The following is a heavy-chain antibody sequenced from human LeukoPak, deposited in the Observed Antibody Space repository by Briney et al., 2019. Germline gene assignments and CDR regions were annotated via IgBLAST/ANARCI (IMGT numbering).Heavy chain of an antibody. V-gene: IGHV4-4*07. CDR1: GGSISNYY. J-gene: IGHJ3*02. CDR3: ARDWMAAGAFDI. CDR2: IFTSGST. Sequence: SETLSLTCTVSGGSISNYYWSLVRQPAGKGLEWIGRIFTSGSTNLSPSLKSRVTMSVDMSKSQFSLRLSSVTAADTAVYYCARDWMAAGAFDIWGQGTMVTVSS. D-gene: IGHD5-24*01.